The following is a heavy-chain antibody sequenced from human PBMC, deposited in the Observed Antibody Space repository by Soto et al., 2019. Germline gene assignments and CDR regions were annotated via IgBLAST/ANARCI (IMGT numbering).Heavy chain of an antibody. Sequence: QLQLQESGSGLVTPSQTLSLTCAVSGGSIRSGGYSWNWIRQPPGKGLEWIGNLYHSGSTYYNASLKSRVTISVDRSKNHFSLKLSSVTAADTAVYYCGRGDYANAFDIWGQGTMVTVSS. CDR3: GRGDYANAFDI. CDR2: LYHSGST. J-gene: IGHJ3*02. V-gene: IGHV4-30-2*01. CDR1: GGSIRSGGYS. D-gene: IGHD4-17*01.